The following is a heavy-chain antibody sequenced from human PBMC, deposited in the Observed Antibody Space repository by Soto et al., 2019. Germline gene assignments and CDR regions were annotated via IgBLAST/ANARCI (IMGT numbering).Heavy chain of an antibody. J-gene: IGHJ5*02. V-gene: IGHV3-23*01. Sequence: PGGSLRLSCAASGFTFRSYAMSWVRQAPGKGLEWVSAISGSGGSTYYADSVKGRFTISRDNSKNTLYLQMNSLRAEDTAVYYCAKIHRVLDLRRFDPWGQGTLVTVSS. CDR1: GFTFRSYA. CDR2: ISGSGGST. CDR3: AKIHRVLDLRRFDP.